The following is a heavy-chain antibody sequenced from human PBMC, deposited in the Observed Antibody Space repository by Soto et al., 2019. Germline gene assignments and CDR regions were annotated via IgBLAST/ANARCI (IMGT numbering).Heavy chain of an antibody. D-gene: IGHD1-7*01. CDR3: ARDRPHLHETTGRIDS. J-gene: IGHJ4*02. CDR2: IYSSGST. V-gene: IGHV4-4*07. CDR1: GGAITSYY. Sequence: SETLSLTCTVSGGAITSYYWTWIRQPAGKGLEWIGRIYSSGSTKYNPSLQSRISMSLDTSKNQFSLTLASVTAADTAVYYCARDRPHLHETTGRIDSWGQGMLVTVS.